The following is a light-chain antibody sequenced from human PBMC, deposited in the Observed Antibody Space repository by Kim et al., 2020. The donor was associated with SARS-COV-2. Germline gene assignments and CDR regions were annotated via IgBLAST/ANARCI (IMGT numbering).Light chain of an antibody. J-gene: IGKJ2*01. CDR2: GAS. Sequence: ELVMTQSPATLSVSPGERATLSCRASQSVSSNLAWYQQKPGQAPRLLIYGASTRATGIPARFSGSGSGTEFTLTISRLQSEDFAVYYCQQYNNWPANTFGQGTKLEI. V-gene: IGKV3-15*01. CDR3: QQYNNWPANT. CDR1: QSVSSN.